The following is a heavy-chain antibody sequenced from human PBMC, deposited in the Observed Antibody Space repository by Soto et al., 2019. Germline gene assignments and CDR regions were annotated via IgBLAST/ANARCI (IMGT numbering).Heavy chain of an antibody. CDR3: ARACSSNSCYDVFDY. J-gene: IGHJ4*02. CDR1: GGSISSYY. D-gene: IGHD2-2*01. CDR2: IYTSGST. V-gene: IGHV4-4*07. Sequence: SETLSLTCTVSGGSISSYYWSWIRQPAGKGLEWIGRIYTSGSTIYNPSLKSRVTMSVDTSKNQFSLKLSSVTAADTAVYYCARACSSNSCYDVFDYWCQGTLVT.